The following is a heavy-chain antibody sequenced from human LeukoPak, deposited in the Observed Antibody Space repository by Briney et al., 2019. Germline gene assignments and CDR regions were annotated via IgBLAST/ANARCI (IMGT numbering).Heavy chain of an antibody. D-gene: IGHD4-17*01. Sequence: GGSLRLSCAASGFTFSSYWMHWVRQAPGKGLVWVSRISDGGSTTTYADSVKGRFTISRDNAKNSLYLQMNSLRAEDTAVYYCARSYGDPAPFDYWGQGTLVTVSS. CDR2: ISDGGSTT. CDR1: GFTFSSYW. CDR3: ARSYGDPAPFDY. V-gene: IGHV3-74*01. J-gene: IGHJ4*02.